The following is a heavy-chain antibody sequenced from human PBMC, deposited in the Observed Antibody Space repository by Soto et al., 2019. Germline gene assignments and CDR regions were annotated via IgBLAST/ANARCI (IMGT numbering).Heavy chain of an antibody. V-gene: IGHV1-69*13. CDR2: NMPLFGTT. J-gene: IGHJ5*02. Sequence: GASVKVSCKASEGNFSSHGISWVRQDPGQGLEFMGGNMPLFGTTNYAQKFRGRITITADEPTSTVYMELRSLRSEDTSVYYCARVSGRGWYNWFDPWGQGTPVTVSS. CDR1: EGNFSSHG. D-gene: IGHD6-19*01. CDR3: ARVSGRGWYNWFDP.